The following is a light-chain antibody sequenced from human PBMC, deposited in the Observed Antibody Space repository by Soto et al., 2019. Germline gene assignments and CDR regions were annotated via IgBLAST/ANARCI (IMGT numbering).Light chain of an antibody. CDR1: SSDVGAYNY. CDR3: SSFASSNTWV. V-gene: IGLV2-8*01. CDR2: EVT. J-gene: IGLJ3*02. Sequence: QSVLTQPPSASGSPGQSVTISCTGTSSDVGAYNYVSWYQQHAGKAPKLVIYEVTKRPSGVPDRFSGSKSANTASQTVSGLQAEDEADYYCSSFASSNTWVFGGGTKLTVL.